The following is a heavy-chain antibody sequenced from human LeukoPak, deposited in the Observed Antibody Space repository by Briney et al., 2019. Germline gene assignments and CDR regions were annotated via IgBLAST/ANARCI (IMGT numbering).Heavy chain of an antibody. D-gene: IGHD3-10*01. J-gene: IGHJ6*02. CDR3: ARDFDWFGDPRYYGMDV. CDR2: ISSSSSYI. V-gene: IGHV3-21*01. CDR1: GFTFSSYS. Sequence: PGGSLRLSCAASGFTFSSYSMNWVRQAPGKGLEWVSSISSSSSYIYYADSVKGRFTISRDNAKNSLYLQMNSLRAEDTAVYYCARDFDWFGDPRYYGMDVWGQGTTVTVSS.